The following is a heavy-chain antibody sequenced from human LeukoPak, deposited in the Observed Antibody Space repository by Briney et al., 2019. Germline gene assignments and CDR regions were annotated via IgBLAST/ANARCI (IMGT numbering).Heavy chain of an antibody. CDR1: GDTVSNKSAT. D-gene: IGHD1-20*01. Sequence: PSQTLSLTCAISGDTVSNKSATWNWIRQSPSRGLEWLGRTYYRSEWYNDYAVSVKSRITINPDTSKNQFSLQLSSVTPGDTAVYYCAKTENNWSYGMDVWGQGTTVTVSS. CDR2: TYYRSEWYN. J-gene: IGHJ6*02. V-gene: IGHV6-1*01. CDR3: AKTENNWSYGMDV.